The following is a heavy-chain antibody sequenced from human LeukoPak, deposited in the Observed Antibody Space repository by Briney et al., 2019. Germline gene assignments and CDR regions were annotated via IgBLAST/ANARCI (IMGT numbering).Heavy chain of an antibody. CDR3: ARDTIVVVPAAKTLFDY. D-gene: IGHD2-2*01. Sequence: SVKVSCKASGGTFSSYAISWVRQAPGQGLEWMGGIIPIFGTANYAQKFQGRVTITADKSTSTAYMELSSLRSEDTAVYYCARDTIVVVPAAKTLFDYWGQGTLVTVSS. J-gene: IGHJ4*02. CDR2: IIPIFGTA. V-gene: IGHV1-69*06. CDR1: GGTFSSYA.